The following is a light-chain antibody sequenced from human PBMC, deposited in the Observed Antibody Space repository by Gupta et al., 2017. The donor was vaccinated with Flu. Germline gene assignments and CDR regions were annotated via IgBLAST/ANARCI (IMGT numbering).Light chain of an antibody. CDR2: YAS. CDR1: QSIGSS. V-gene: IGKV6-21*01. Sequence: EIVLTESPDFQSVTPKEKVTITCRASQSIGSSLYWYQQKPDQSPKLLIKYASQYVSGVPSRFSSSGSATDFTLTIKSLEAADAATYYCHQRSSLPFIFGQGTKLEIK. CDR3: HQRSSLPFI. J-gene: IGKJ2*01.